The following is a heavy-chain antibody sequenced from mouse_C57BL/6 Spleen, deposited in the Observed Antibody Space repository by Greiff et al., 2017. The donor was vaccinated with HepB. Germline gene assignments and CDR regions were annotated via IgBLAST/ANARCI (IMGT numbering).Heavy chain of an antibody. Sequence: EVKLMESGTVLARPGASVKMSCKTSGYTFTSYWMHWVKQRPGPGLEWIGAIYPGNSDTSYNQKFKGKGKLTAVTYASTSYMELISLTNEDSAVYYCTIWNRGYFDYWGQGTTLTVSS. V-gene: IGHV1-5*01. J-gene: IGHJ2*01. D-gene: IGHD1-1*02. CDR3: TIWNRGYFDY. CDR1: GYTFTSYW. CDR2: IYPGNSDT.